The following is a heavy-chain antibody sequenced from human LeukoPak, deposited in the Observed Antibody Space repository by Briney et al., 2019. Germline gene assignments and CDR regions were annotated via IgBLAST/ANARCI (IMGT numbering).Heavy chain of an antibody. J-gene: IGHJ5*02. Sequence: SETLSLTCTVSGGSFSSTSYYWSWIRQPPGKGLEWIGYIYYSGSTNYNPSLKSRVTISVDTSKNQFSVKLSSVTAADTAVYYCAREIRDSSGWYDWFDPWGQGTLVTVSS. CDR3: AREIRDSSGWYDWFDP. CDR1: GGSFSSTSYY. V-gene: IGHV4-61*01. CDR2: IYYSGST. D-gene: IGHD6-19*01.